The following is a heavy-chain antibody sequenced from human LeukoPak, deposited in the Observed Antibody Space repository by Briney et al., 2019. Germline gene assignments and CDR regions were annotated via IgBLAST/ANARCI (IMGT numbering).Heavy chain of an antibody. V-gene: IGHV1-69*02. J-gene: IGHJ5*02. Sequence: RASVKVSCKASGGTFSSYTISWVRQAPGQGLEWMGRIIPILGIANYAQKFQGRVTITADKSTCTAYMELSRLRSEDTAVYYCARGDDELIPWGQGTLVTVSS. CDR3: ARGDDELIP. D-gene: IGHD3-16*01. CDR2: IIPILGIA. CDR1: GGTFSSYT.